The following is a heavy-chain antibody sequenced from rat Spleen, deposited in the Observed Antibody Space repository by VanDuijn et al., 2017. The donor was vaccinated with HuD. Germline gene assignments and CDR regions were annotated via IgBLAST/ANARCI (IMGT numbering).Heavy chain of an antibody. CDR3: ARQRGYSSYIAYFDY. J-gene: IGHJ2*01. Sequence: EVQLVESGGGLVQPGRSMKLSCAASGFTFSNYGMAWVRQAPKKGLEWVATISYDGSSTYYRDSVKGRFTISRDNAKSTLYLQMDSLRSEDTATYYCARQRGYSSYIAYFDYWGQGVMVTVSS. CDR1: GFTFSNYG. D-gene: IGHD1-2*01. CDR2: ISYDGSST. V-gene: IGHV5-29*01.